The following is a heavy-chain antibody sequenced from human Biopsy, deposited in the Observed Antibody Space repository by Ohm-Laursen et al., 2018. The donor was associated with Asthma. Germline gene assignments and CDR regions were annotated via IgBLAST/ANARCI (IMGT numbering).Heavy chain of an antibody. D-gene: IGHD3-9*01. CDR3: ARTYYDFLTGQVKDVFGV. J-gene: IGHJ3*01. CDR2: VNTGNGDT. V-gene: IGHV1-3*04. Sequence: ASVKVSCRASGYNFISFAIHWVRQAPGQRLEWMGWVNTGNGDTKYSQKFQGRVTITRDTSASTAYMELRSLRSEDTATYYCARTYYDFLTGQVKDVFGVWGQGTMVTVSS. CDR1: GYNFISFA.